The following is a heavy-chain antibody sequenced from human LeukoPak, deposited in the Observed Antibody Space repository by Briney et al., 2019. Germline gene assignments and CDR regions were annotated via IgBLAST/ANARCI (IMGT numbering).Heavy chain of an antibody. D-gene: IGHD5/OR15-5a*01. Sequence: SETLSLTCTISGGSISSGVYYWAWIRPPPGKGLEWIGSVYHRGNTYYNLYLKSRVTMSVDTSKYQFSLKLRSVTAADTTVCYCARQTTAKDSVRHFDYWGQGTLLTV. J-gene: IGHJ4*02. CDR1: GGSISSGVYY. V-gene: IGHV4-39*01. CDR2: VYHRGNT. CDR3: ARQTTAKDSVRHFDY.